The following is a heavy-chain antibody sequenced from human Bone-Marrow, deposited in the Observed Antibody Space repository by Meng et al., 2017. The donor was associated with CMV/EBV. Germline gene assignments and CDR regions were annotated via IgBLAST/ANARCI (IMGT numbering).Heavy chain of an antibody. V-gene: IGHV3-15*01. CDR1: GFIFSNAW. J-gene: IGHJ4*02. CDR2: IKSKTDGGTT. CDR3: ATGTGRSDFDY. Sequence: GGSLRLSCAASGFIFSNAWMSWVRQAPGKGLEWVGRIKSKTDGGTTDYAAPVKGRFTISRDDSKNTLYLQMNSLKTEDTAVYYCATGTGRSDFDYWGQGILVTVSS. D-gene: IGHD1-1*01.